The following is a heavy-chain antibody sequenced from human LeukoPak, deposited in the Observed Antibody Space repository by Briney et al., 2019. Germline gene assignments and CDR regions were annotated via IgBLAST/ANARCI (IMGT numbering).Heavy chain of an antibody. Sequence: PGGSLRLSCAASGFTFGTYWMSWVRQAPGKGLEWVANIKEDGSEKYYVDSVKGRFSISRDNAKKSLYLQMSSLRAEDTAVYYCAGEGYCSGGSCYYFDYWGQGTLVTVSS. D-gene: IGHD2-15*01. V-gene: IGHV3-7*03. J-gene: IGHJ4*02. CDR1: GFTFGTYW. CDR3: AGEGYCSGGSCYYFDY. CDR2: IKEDGSEK.